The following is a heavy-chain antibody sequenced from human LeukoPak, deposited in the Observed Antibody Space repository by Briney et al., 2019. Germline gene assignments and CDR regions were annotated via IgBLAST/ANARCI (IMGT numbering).Heavy chain of an antibody. Sequence: ASVKVSCKASGYTFTSYGISWVRQAPGQGLEWMGWISAYNGNTNYAQKLQGRVTMTTDTSTSTAYMELRSLRSDDTAVYYCARTPPDIVGATTNFDYWGQGTLVTVSS. CDR2: ISAYNGNT. CDR1: GYTFTSYG. V-gene: IGHV1-18*01. J-gene: IGHJ4*02. CDR3: ARTPPDIVGATTNFDY. D-gene: IGHD1-26*01.